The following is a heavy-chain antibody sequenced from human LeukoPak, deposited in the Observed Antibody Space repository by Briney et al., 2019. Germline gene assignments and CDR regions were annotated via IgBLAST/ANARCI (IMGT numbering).Heavy chain of an antibody. CDR1: GFTFSSYW. J-gene: IGHJ4*02. V-gene: IGHV3-21*01. CDR3: ARDQWGITMVRGVKPIDY. Sequence: GGSLRLSCAASGFTFSSYWMSWVRQAPGKGLEWVSSISSSSSYIYYADSVKGRFTISRDNAKNSLYLQMNSLRAEDTAVYYCARDQWGITMVRGVKPIDYWGQGTLVTVSS. D-gene: IGHD3-10*01. CDR2: ISSSSSYI.